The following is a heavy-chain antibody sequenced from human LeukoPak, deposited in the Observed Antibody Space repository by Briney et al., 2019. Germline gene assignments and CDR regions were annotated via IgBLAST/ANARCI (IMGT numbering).Heavy chain of an antibody. J-gene: IGHJ5*02. D-gene: IGHD6-13*01. CDR3: ARGRAAAGTRWFDP. V-gene: IGHV3-23*01. CDR1: GFTFSSYG. CDR2: ISGSGGST. Sequence: GGSLRLSCAASGFTFSSYGMSWVRQAPGKGLEWVSAISGSGGSTYYADSVKGRFTISRDNSKNTLYLQMNSLRAEDTAVYYCARGRAAAGTRWFDPWGQGTLVTVSS.